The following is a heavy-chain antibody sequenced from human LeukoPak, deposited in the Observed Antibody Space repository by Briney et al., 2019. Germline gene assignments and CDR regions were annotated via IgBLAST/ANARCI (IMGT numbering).Heavy chain of an antibody. V-gene: IGHV1-69*01. D-gene: IGHD2-21*02. CDR2: IIPIFGTA. CDR1: GGTFSSYA. Sequence: SVKVSCKASGGTFSSYAISWVRQAPGQGLEWMGGIIPIFGTANYAQKFQGRVTITADESTSTAYMELSSLRSEDTAVYYCARVPSYYGGDCDNWFDPWGQGTLVTVSS. CDR3: ARVPSYYGGDCDNWFDP. J-gene: IGHJ5*02.